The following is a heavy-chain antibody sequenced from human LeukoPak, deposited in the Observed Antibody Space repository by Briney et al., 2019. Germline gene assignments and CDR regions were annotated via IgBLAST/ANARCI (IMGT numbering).Heavy chain of an antibody. Sequence: PSETLSLTCAVYGGSFSGYYWSWIRQPPGKGLEWIGEINHSGSTNYNPSLKSRVTISVDTSKNQFSLKLSSVTAADTAVYYCARDRGSMTTVTYFDYWGQGTLVTVSS. V-gene: IGHV4-34*01. D-gene: IGHD4-11*01. CDR3: ARDRGSMTTVTYFDY. CDR2: INHSGST. CDR1: GGSFSGYY. J-gene: IGHJ4*02.